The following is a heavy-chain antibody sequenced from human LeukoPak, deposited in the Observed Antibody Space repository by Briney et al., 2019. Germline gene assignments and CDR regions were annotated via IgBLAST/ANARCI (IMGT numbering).Heavy chain of an antibody. Sequence: PSETLSLTCTVSGGSISSHYWSWIRQPPGKGLEWIGYIYHSGSTNYNPSLDSRVTISVDTSKNQFSLNLRSVTAADTAVYYCARDVVLVTIPPVAPRGYWLDPWHQGALVSVSS. CDR3: ARDVVLVTIPPVAPRGYWLDP. J-gene: IGHJ5*02. CDR1: GGSISSHY. CDR2: IYHSGST. D-gene: IGHD3-9*01. V-gene: IGHV4-59*11.